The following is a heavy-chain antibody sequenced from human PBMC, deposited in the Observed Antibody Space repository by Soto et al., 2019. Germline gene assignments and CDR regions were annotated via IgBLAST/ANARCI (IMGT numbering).Heavy chain of an antibody. J-gene: IGHJ4*02. CDR3: ARYYEDSSGYYSIGDFDY. CDR1: GGSIRSGGYY. Sequence: QVQLQESGPGLVKPSQTLSLTCTVSGGSIRSGGYYWSWIRQHPGKGLEWIGYIYYSGSTYYNPSLKSRVNISVDTSKNQFSLELSSLTAANTAVYYCARYYEDSSGYYSIGDFDYWGQGTLFTVSA. V-gene: IGHV4-31*03. D-gene: IGHD3-22*01. CDR2: IYYSGST.